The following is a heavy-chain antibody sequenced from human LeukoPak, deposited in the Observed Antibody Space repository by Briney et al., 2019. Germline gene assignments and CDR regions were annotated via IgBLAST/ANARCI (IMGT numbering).Heavy chain of an antibody. D-gene: IGHD3-9*01. CDR3: ARKRSFDL. V-gene: IGHV4-59*07. J-gene: IGHJ4*02. CDR2: IYYSESA. Sequence: DTLSLTCSLSGRSLSRYFRSWIRQPPRKRLEWIGCIYYSESATYNPSLKSRVTISLDTSKNQFFLKLSSVTAADTAVYYCARKRSFDLWGQGTLVSVS. CDR1: GRSLSRYF.